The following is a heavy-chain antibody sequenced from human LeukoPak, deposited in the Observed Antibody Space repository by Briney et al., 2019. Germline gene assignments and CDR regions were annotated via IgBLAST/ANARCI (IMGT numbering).Heavy chain of an antibody. V-gene: IGHV4-39*07. J-gene: IGHJ3*02. D-gene: IGHD1-26*01. CDR2: IYYSGST. Sequence: PSETLSLTCTVSGGSISSSSYYWGWIRQPPGKGLEWIGSIYYSGSTYYNPSLKSRVTISVDTSKNQFSLKLSSVTAADTAVYYCATDSGSYDAFDIWGQGTMVTVSS. CDR1: GGSISSSSYY. CDR3: ATDSGSYDAFDI.